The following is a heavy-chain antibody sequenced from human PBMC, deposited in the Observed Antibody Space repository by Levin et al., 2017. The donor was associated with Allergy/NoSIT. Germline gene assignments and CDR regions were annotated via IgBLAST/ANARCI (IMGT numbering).Heavy chain of an antibody. CDR3: SRPIAVAYMHFDP. J-gene: IGHJ5*02. V-gene: IGHV3-15*07. CDR1: GFTFSNTW. D-gene: IGHD6-19*01. Sequence: GESLKISCAASGFTFSNTWMNWVRQAPGKGLEWVGRIKSKADGGTTEYAAPVKGRFTISRDESKSIAYLQMNSLKIEDTAVYYCSRPIAVAYMHFDPWGQGTLVTVSS. CDR2: IKSKADGGTT.